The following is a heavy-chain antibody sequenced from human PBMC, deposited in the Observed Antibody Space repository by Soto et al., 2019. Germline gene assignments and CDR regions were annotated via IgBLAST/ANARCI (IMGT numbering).Heavy chain of an antibody. CDR1: GFTFTSSA. CDR2: IVVGSGNT. CDR3: ATTFLGRGGDY. D-gene: IGHD3-16*01. Sequence: VASVKVSCKASGFTFTSSAMQWVRQARGQRLEWIGWIVVGSGNTNYAQKFQERVTITRDMSTSTAYMELSSLRSEDTAVYYCATTFLGRGGDYWGQGTLVTVSS. V-gene: IGHV1-58*02. J-gene: IGHJ4*02.